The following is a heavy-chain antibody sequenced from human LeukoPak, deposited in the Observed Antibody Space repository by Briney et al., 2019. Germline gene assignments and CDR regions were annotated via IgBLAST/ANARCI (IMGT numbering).Heavy chain of an antibody. CDR1: GFTFSSYS. Sequence: GGSLRLSCAASGFTFSSYSMNWVRQAPGKGLEWVSSISSSSSYIYYADSVKGRFTISRDNSKNTLYLQMNSLRAEDTAVYYCARLRLSVTTSYYFDYWGQGTLVTVSS. D-gene: IGHD4-17*01. J-gene: IGHJ4*02. V-gene: IGHV3-21*01. CDR3: ARLRLSVTTSYYFDY. CDR2: ISSSSSYI.